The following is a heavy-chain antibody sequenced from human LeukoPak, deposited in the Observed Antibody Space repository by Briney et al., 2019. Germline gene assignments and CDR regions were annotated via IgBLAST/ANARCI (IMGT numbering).Heavy chain of an antibody. D-gene: IGHD3-9*01. CDR2: FDPEDGET. J-gene: IGHJ3*02. Sequence: ASVKVSCKVSGYTLTELSMHWVRQAPGKGLEWMGGFDPEDGETIYAQKFQGRVTMTEDTSTDAAYMELSSLRSEDTAVYYCATERDLTGYCDAFDIWGQGTMVTVSS. CDR3: ATERDLTGYCDAFDI. V-gene: IGHV1-24*01. CDR1: GYTLTELS.